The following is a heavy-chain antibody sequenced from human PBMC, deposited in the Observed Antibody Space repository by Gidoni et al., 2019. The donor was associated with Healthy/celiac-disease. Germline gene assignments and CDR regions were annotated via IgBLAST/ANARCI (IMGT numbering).Heavy chain of an antibody. D-gene: IGHD6-19*01. V-gene: IGHV3-74*01. Sequence: EVQLVESGGGLVQPGGSLRLSCAASGFTFSSYWMHWVRQAPGKGLVWVTRINSDGSSTSYADSVKGRFTISRDNAKNTLYLQMNSLRAEDTAVYYCARVDQWPLVYFDYWGQGTLVTVSS. CDR1: GFTFSSYW. CDR2: INSDGSST. J-gene: IGHJ4*02. CDR3: ARVDQWPLVYFDY.